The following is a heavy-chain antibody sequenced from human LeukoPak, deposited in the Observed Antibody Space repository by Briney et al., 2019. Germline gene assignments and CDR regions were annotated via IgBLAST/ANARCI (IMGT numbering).Heavy chain of an antibody. Sequence: GASVKVSCKASGYTFTSYAMHWVRQAPGQRLEWMGWINAGNGNTKYSQKFQGRVTITRNTSASTAYMELSSLRSEDTAVYYCARDSYGSGSYYPYWGQGTLVTVSS. J-gene: IGHJ4*02. D-gene: IGHD3-10*01. CDR1: GYTFTSYA. CDR3: ARDSYGSGSYYPY. V-gene: IGHV1-3*01. CDR2: INAGNGNT.